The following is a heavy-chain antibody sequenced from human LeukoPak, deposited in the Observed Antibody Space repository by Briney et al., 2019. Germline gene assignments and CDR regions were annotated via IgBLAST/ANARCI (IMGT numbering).Heavy chain of an antibody. Sequence: GGSLRLSCAVSGFTFSSYEMNWVRQAPGKGLEWVSYISSSGSTIYYADSVKGRFTISRDNAKNSLYLQMNSLRAEDTAVYYCARETDYYDSTGAFDIWGQGTMVTVSS. V-gene: IGHV3-48*03. D-gene: IGHD3-22*01. CDR3: ARETDYYDSTGAFDI. CDR1: GFTFSSYE. J-gene: IGHJ3*02. CDR2: ISSSGSTI.